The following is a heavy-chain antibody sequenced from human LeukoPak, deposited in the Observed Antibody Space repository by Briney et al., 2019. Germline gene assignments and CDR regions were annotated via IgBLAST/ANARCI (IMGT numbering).Heavy chain of an antibody. CDR2: IRGSGGST. D-gene: IGHD3-22*01. CDR3: EKHYYDSSGYYGDSYFDY. J-gene: IGHJ4*02. Sequence: GGSLRLSCAASGFTFSSYDMSWVRQAPGKELEWGSAIRGSGGSTYYADSVKGRFTISRDNSKNTLYLQMNSLRAEDTAVYYCEKHYYDSSGYYGDSYFDYWGQGTLVTVSS. V-gene: IGHV3-23*01. CDR1: GFTFSSYD.